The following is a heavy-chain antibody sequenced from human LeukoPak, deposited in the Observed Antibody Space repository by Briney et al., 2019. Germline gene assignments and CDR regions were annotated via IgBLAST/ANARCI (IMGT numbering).Heavy chain of an antibody. Sequence: PGGSLRLSCAASGFTVSSNYMSWVRQAPGKGLEWVSVIYSGGSTYYADSVKGRFTISRDNSKNTLYLQMNSLRAEDTAVYYCARGGRGAGYPSNWFDPWGQGTLVTVSS. V-gene: IGHV3-53*01. CDR1: GFTVSSNY. D-gene: IGHD3-9*01. J-gene: IGHJ5*02. CDR3: ARGGRGAGYPSNWFDP. CDR2: IYSGGST.